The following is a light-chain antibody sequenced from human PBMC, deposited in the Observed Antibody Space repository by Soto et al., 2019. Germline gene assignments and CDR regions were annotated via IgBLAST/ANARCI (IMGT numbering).Light chain of an antibody. V-gene: IGKV4-1*01. J-gene: IGKJ4*01. CDR2: WAS. Sequence: DMVMTQSPESLAVSKGARATINCKSSQSVLYSSNNKNYLAWYQQQPGQPPKLLIYWASTRESGVPDRFSGSGSGTDFTLTISSLQAEDVAVYYCQQYYSTPQTFGGGTIV. CDR3: QQYYSTPQT. CDR1: QSVLYSSNNKNY.